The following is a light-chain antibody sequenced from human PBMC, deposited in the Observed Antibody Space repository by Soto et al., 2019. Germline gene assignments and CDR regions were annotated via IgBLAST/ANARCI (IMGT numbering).Light chain of an antibody. CDR2: GAS. CDR1: QSVSSSY. V-gene: IGKV3-20*01. CDR3: QQYGSSFT. J-gene: IGKJ5*01. Sequence: EIVLTQSPGTLSLSPGERDTLSCRASQSVSSSYLAWYQQKPGLAPRLLIYGASSRATGIPDRFSGSGSGTDFTLTISRLEPEDFAVYYCQQYGSSFTFGQGTRLEIK.